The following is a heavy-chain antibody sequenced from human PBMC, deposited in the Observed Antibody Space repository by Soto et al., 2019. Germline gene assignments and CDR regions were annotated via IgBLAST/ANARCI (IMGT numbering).Heavy chain of an antibody. CDR2: IYHSGST. D-gene: IGHD4-4*01. V-gene: IGHV4-4*02. CDR1: GGSISSSNW. Sequence: SETVSLTCAVSGGSISSSNWWSWVRQPPGKGLEWIGEIYHSGSTNYNPSLKSRVTISVDKSKNQFSLKLSSVTAADTAVYYCARTGDMTTVTRGFDYWGQGTLVTVSS. CDR3: ARTGDMTTVTRGFDY. J-gene: IGHJ4*02.